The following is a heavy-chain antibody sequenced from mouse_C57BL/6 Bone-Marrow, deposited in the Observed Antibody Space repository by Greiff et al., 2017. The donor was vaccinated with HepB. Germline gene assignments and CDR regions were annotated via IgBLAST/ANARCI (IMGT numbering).Heavy chain of an antibody. CDR1: GYSITSGYY. D-gene: IGHD3-3*01. Sequence: ESGPGLVKPSQSLSLTCSVTGYSITSGYYWNWIRQFPGNKLEWMGYISYDGSNNYNPSLKNRISITRDTSKNQFFLKLNSVTTEDTATYYCARDRDLLDYWGQGTTLTVSS. CDR3: ARDRDLLDY. J-gene: IGHJ2*01. V-gene: IGHV3-6*01. CDR2: ISYDGSN.